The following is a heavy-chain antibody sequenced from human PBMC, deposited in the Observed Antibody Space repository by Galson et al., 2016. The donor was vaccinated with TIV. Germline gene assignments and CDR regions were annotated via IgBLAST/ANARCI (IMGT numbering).Heavy chain of an antibody. CDR3: VRIGMLRESCSCYACPGIFDT. CDR2: ICHTETT. J-gene: IGHJ5*02. Sequence: SETLSLTCAVSGYSISSCYYWGWVRQPPGKGLEWLGNICHTETTYYNPSLASRVSLPVDTSKNQFSLRLSSVTAADTAVYYCVRIGMLRESCSCYACPGIFDTWGQGILVTVSS. V-gene: IGHV4-38-2*01. D-gene: IGHD3-22*01. CDR1: GYSISSCYY.